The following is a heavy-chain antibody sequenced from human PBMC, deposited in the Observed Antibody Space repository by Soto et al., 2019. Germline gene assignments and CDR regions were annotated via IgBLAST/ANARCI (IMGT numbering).Heavy chain of an antibody. CDR1: GFFFGNAW. CDR2: IKSKTDGGTT. J-gene: IGHJ6*02. Sequence: RLSCAASGFFFGNAWMSWVRQAPGKGLEWVGRIKSKTDGGTTDYAAPVKGRFTISRDDSKNTLYLQMNSLKTEDTAVYYCTTLSKGYYYGMDVWGQGTTVTVSS. D-gene: IGHD3-16*02. V-gene: IGHV3-15*01. CDR3: TTLSKGYYYGMDV.